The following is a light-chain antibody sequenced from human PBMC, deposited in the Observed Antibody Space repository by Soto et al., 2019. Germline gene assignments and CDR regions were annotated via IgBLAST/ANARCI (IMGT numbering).Light chain of an antibody. Sequence: DIQMTQSPSSVSASVGDRVTITCRASQNISTWLAWYQQKPGTAPKLLIYAASSLKSGVPSRFGGSGSGTDFTLTITSLQPEDFATYHCQQAGSFPITFGQGTRLEIK. V-gene: IGKV1-12*01. CDR3: QQAGSFPIT. J-gene: IGKJ5*01. CDR1: QNISTW. CDR2: AAS.